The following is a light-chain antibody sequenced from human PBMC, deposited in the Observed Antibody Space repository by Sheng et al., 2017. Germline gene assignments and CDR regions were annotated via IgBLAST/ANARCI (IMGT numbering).Light chain of an antibody. CDR2: AAS. V-gene: IGKV1-39*01. CDR3: QQTYSTVWA. CDR1: QTISNY. J-gene: IGKJ1*01. Sequence: DIQMTQSPSSLSSSVGDTVTITCRASQTISNYLNWYQQEPGKPPKLLIYAASNLQSGVPSRFSGRGSGTDFTLTISGLQPADFATYYCQQTYSTVWAFGQGTKVDVK.